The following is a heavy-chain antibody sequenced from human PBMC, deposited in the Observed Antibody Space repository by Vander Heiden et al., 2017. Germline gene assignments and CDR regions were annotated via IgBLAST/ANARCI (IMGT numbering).Heavy chain of an antibody. J-gene: IGHJ3*02. Sequence: EVQLVESGGGLIQPGGSLRLSCAASGFIVSSPYMSWVGQAPGKGLEWVSFSYSADNTYYADSVKGRFTISRDNSKSTLYLQMNSLRAEDTAVYYCARPRGFRDAFDIWGQGTMVTVSS. D-gene: IGHD3-10*01. CDR1: GFIVSSPY. CDR3: ARPRGFRDAFDI. V-gene: IGHV3-53*01. CDR2: SYSADNT.